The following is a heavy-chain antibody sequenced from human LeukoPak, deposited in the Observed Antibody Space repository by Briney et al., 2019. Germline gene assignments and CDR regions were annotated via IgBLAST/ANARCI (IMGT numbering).Heavy chain of an antibody. D-gene: IGHD7-27*01. CDR3: VRDGSSWGNFDY. J-gene: IGHJ4*02. Sequence: GGSLRLSCAASGFTFSSYEMNWVRQAPGKGLEWVSYLSSSSSVVYHADSVKGRFTISRDNAKNSLYLQMNSLRTEDTAVYYCVRDGSSWGNFDYWGQGTLVSVSS. CDR1: GFTFSSYE. V-gene: IGHV3-48*03. CDR2: LSSSSSVV.